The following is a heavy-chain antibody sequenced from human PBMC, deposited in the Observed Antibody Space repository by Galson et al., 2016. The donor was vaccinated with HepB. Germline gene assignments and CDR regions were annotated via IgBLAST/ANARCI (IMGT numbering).Heavy chain of an antibody. CDR2: ISWNSGSV. D-gene: IGHD6-19*01. V-gene: IGHV3-9*01. CDR1: GFSFDESA. J-gene: IGHJ4*02. CDR3: VKEKGLDDSGRYTYYFDY. Sequence: SLRLSCAASGFSFDESAMHWVRQAPGKGLEWVSGISWNSGSVGYVDSVKGRFSISRDNANNPLYLQMNSLRTEDTAFYYCVKEKGLDDSGRYTYYFDYWGQGTLVTVSS.